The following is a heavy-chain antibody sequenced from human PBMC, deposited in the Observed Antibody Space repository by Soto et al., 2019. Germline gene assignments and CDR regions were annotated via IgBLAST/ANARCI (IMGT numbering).Heavy chain of an antibody. Sequence: GESLKISCAASGFTFSTYAMSWVRQAPGKGLEWVSGLSGSGRTTYYADSVKGRFTISRDNSKNTLYLQMNSLRAEDTAVYYCAKDARVGELKAFDYWRQGTLVTVSS. J-gene: IGHJ4*02. V-gene: IGHV3-23*01. CDR3: AKDARVGELKAFDY. CDR1: GFTFSTYA. CDR2: LSGSGRTT. D-gene: IGHD1-26*01.